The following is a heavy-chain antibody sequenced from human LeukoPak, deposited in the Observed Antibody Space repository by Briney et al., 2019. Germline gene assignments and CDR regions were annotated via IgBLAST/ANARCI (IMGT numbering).Heavy chain of an antibody. CDR2: ISSSSSYT. D-gene: IGHD3-16*01. CDR3: ARERVLRV. V-gene: IGHV3-11*05. CDR1: GFTFSDYY. Sequence: GGSLSLSCAASGFTFSDYYTTWIRQAPGKGLEWVSYISSSSSYTNYAASVRGRFTVSRDNAKNSLYLQMNSLRAEDTAVYYCARERVLRVWGQGTLVTVSS. J-gene: IGHJ4*02.